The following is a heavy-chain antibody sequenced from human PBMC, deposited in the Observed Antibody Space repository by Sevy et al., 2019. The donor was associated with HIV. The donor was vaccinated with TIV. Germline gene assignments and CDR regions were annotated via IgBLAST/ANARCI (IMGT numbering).Heavy chain of an antibody. J-gene: IGHJ3*02. CDR1: GFTFSSYS. Sequence: GGSLRLSCAASGFTFSSYSMNWVRQAPGKGLEWVSSISSSSSYIYYADSVKGRFTISRDNAKNSLYLQMNSLRAEDTAVYYRAMGELRFLEWLLSGAFDIWGQGTMVTVSS. CDR2: ISSSSSYI. V-gene: IGHV3-21*01. D-gene: IGHD3-3*01. CDR3: AMGELRFLEWLLSGAFDI.